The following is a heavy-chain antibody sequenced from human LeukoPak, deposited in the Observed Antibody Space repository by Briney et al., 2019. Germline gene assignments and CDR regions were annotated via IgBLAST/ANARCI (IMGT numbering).Heavy chain of an antibody. CDR2: IIPILGIA. J-gene: IGHJ5*02. Sequence: SVKVSCKASGGTFSSYAISWVRQAPGQGLEWMGRIIPILGIANYAQKFQGRVTITANKSTSTAYMELSSLRSEDTAVYYCARELAGLRYDFWSGYYSGPKNWFDPWGQGTLVTVSS. V-gene: IGHV1-69*04. CDR3: ARELAGLRYDFWSGYYSGPKNWFDP. CDR1: GGTFSSYA. D-gene: IGHD3-3*01.